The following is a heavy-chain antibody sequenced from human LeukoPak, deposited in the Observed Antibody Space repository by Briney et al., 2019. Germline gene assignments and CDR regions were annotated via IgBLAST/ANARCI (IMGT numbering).Heavy chain of an antibody. Sequence: PGGSLRLSCAASGFTFTSFEMNWVRQAPGKGLEWVSYISSSGSTINYADSVKGRFTISRDNAKNTLYLQMNSLRAEDTAVYYCARGSIYYGSGSYNLVVGFYWFDPWGQGTLVTVSS. CDR1: GFTFTSFE. J-gene: IGHJ5*02. D-gene: IGHD3-10*01. CDR3: ARGSIYYGSGSYNLVVGFYWFDP. CDR2: ISSSGSTI. V-gene: IGHV3-48*03.